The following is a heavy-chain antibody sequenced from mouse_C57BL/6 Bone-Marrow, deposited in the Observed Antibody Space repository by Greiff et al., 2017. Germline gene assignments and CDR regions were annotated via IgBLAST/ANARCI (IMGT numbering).Heavy chain of an antibody. CDR3: ERWDGNYAETVDY. J-gene: IGHJ2*01. CDR2: IYPRDGST. Sequence: QVQLQQSGPELVKPGASVKLSCKASGYTFTSYDINWVQQRPGQGLEWIGWIYPRDGSTKYNETFKGKATLTVDTSSSTAYMELNRLTSEDAAVYVCERWDGNYAETVDYWGQGTTLTVSA. V-gene: IGHV1-85*01. D-gene: IGHD2-1*01. CDR1: GYTFTSYD.